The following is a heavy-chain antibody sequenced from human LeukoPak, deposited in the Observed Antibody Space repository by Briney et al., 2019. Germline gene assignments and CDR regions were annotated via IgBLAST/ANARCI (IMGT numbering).Heavy chain of an antibody. CDR2: INPHNGDT. Sequence: ASVKVSCKVSGYTLTVYYMHWVRQAPGQGLEWIGCINPHNGDTNYAQKFRGRVTMTWDTSISTTYMELSRLRSDDTAVYYCARDPPSSLATRPIFDYWGQGTLVTVSS. D-gene: IGHD6-6*01. J-gene: IGHJ4*02. V-gene: IGHV1-2*02. CDR3: ARDPPSSLATRPIFDY. CDR1: GYTLTVYY.